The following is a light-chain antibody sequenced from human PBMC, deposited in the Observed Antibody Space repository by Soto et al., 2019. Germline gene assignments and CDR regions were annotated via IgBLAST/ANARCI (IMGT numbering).Light chain of an antibody. CDR2: AAS. CDR3: QQYNSYPIT. CDR1: QDISSH. V-gene: IGKV1-9*01. J-gene: IGKJ5*01. Sequence: DIQMTQSPSSLSASVGDSVTITCRASQDISSHLAWYQQKPGKAPKVLIYAASTLESGIPSRFSGSGSGTDFTLTISSLQPDDFATYYCQQYNSYPITFGQGTRLEIK.